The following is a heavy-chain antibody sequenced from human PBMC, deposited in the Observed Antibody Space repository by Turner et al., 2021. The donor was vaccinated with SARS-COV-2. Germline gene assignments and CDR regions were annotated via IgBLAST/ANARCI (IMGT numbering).Heavy chain of an antibody. Sequence: QVQLRQWGAGLLKPSETLSLTCAVYGGSFSGYFWTWIRQPPGKGLEWIGEINHSGSTNYNPSLKSRVTISVDTSKNQFSLKLSSVTAADTAVYYCARGQGWLQPPFGYWGQGTLVTVSS. CDR3: ARGQGWLQPPFGY. V-gene: IGHV4-34*01. D-gene: IGHD3-3*01. CDR1: GGSFSGYF. J-gene: IGHJ4*02. CDR2: INHSGST.